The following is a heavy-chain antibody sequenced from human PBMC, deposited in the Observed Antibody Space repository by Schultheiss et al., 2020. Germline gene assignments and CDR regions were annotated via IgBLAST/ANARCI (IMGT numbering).Heavy chain of an antibody. Sequence: SETLSLTCTVSGGSISSGRYYWSWVRQLPGKGLEWIGYIYYSGCSNYNPSLKSRVTISVDTSKNQFSLKLSSVTAADTAVYYCARHRDYGGSAPVLDWGQGALGNVSS. CDR1: GGSISSGRYY. J-gene: IGHJ1*01. CDR3: ARHRDYGGSAPVLD. CDR2: IYYSGCS. D-gene: IGHD4-23*01. V-gene: IGHV4-61*01.